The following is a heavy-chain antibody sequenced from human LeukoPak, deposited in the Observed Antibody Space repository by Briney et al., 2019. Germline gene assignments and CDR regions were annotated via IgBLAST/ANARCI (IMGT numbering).Heavy chain of an antibody. CDR3: AGVRLGSSGFSEYFEH. J-gene: IGHJ1*01. V-gene: IGHV4-30-2*01. CDR2: IYHSGST. CDR1: GGSISSGGYS. Sequence: SETLSLTCAVSGGSISSGGYSWSWIRQPPGKGLEWIGYIYHSGSTYYNPSLKSRVTMSIDKSRNQFSLRMSSVTAADTAVYYCAGVRLGSSGFSEYFEHWGQGTLVTVSS. D-gene: IGHD3-22*01.